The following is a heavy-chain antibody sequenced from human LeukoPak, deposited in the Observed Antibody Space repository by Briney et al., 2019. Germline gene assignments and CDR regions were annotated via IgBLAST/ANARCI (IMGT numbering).Heavy chain of an antibody. CDR3: ARALTTLTYEGY. CDR1: GFTFSSYT. Sequence: GGSLRLSCAASGFTFSSYTMHWIRQAPGKGLEWVSSISGSNSYIFYADSVKGRFTVSRDNAKDSLYLQMNSLRAEDTAVYYCARALTTLTYEGYWGQGALVTVSS. D-gene: IGHD1-1*01. CDR2: ISGSNSYI. J-gene: IGHJ4*02. V-gene: IGHV3-21*01.